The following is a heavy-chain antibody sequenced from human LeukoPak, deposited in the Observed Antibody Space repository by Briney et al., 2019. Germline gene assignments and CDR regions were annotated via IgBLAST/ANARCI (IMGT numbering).Heavy chain of an antibody. D-gene: IGHD2-2*01. CDR1: GFVFITYA. CDR2: ISGSGDST. CDR3: AKDSRDCSSTSCPKYYYGMDV. Sequence: GGSLRLSCAASGFVFITYALSWVRQAPGKGLEWVSSISGSGDSTYYADSVKGRFTISRDNSKNTLYLQMNTLRAEDTAVYYCAKDSRDCSSTSCPKYYYGMDVCGQGTTVTVSS. V-gene: IGHV3-23*01. J-gene: IGHJ6*02.